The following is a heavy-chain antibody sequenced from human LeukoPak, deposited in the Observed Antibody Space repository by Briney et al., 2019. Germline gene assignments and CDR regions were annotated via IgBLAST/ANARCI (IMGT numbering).Heavy chain of an antibody. D-gene: IGHD1-26*01. Sequence: GRSLRLSCTASGFTFGDYAMSWVRQAPGKGLEWVGLIRSKAYGGTTEYAASVKGRFTISRDDSKSIAYLQMNSLKTEDTAVYYCTRVEEKWELLNYFDYWGQGTLVTVSS. V-gene: IGHV3-49*04. J-gene: IGHJ4*02. CDR2: IRSKAYGGTT. CDR3: TRVEEKWELLNYFDY. CDR1: GFTFGDYA.